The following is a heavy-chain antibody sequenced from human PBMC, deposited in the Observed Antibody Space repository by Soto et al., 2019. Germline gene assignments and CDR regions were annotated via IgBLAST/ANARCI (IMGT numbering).Heavy chain of an antibody. CDR3: GSPRSGPSPDVGH. CDR2: INPNSGDT. J-gene: IGHJ4*01. D-gene: IGHD2-15*01. CDR1: VFGVDTTYC. V-gene: IGHV1-2*02. Sequence: ASVKVSCKAPVFGVDTTYCIHWVRRAPGQGLEWMGSINPNSGDTNYAQNFQGRVTMTRDTSISTAYMEVSSLTSDDTAVYYCGSPRSGPSPDVGHWGHGTVVTVSS.